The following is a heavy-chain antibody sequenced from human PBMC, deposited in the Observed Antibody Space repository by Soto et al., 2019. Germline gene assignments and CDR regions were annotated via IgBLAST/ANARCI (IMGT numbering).Heavy chain of an antibody. D-gene: IGHD6-6*01. J-gene: IGHJ5*02. CDR1: GFTFSSYW. Sequence: GGSLRLSCAASGFTFSSYWMSWVRQAPGKGLEWVANIKQDGSEKNYVDSVKGRFTISRDKAKNSLYLQMNSLRAEDTAVYYGASVVEAYSSSSKKGWFRPWGQGTLVTVSS. V-gene: IGHV3-7*01. CDR3: ASVVEAYSSSSKKGWFRP. CDR2: IKQDGSEK.